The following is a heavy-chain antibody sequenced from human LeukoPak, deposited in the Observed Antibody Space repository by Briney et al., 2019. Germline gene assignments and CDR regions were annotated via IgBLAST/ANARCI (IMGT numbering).Heavy chain of an antibody. V-gene: IGHV4-31*03. CDR3: AREETYYYGSGSYYKALDAFDI. CDR1: GGSISSGGYY. J-gene: IGHJ3*02. Sequence: SQTLSLTCTVSGGSISSGGYYWSWIRQLPGKGLEWIGYIYYSGSTYYNPSLKSRVTTSVDTSKNQFSLKLSSVTAADTAVYYCAREETYYYGSGSYYKALDAFDIWGQGTMVTVSS. CDR2: IYYSGST. D-gene: IGHD3-10*01.